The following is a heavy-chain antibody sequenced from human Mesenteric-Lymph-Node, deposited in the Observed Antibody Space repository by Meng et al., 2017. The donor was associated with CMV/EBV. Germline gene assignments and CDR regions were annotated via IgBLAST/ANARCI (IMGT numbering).Heavy chain of an antibody. D-gene: IGHD1-14*01. CDR3: AIHREAGLSMFYFDY. V-gene: IGHV4-61*07. CDR2: ISYSGST. CDR1: PFRVYTYS. J-gene: IGHJ4*02. Sequence: PFRVYTYSCNCIRRPPGKRLEWIAYISYSGSTSYNPSLKSRFTVSVDTSKNQFSLKLSSVTAADTAVYYCAIHREAGLSMFYFDYWGQGTLVTVSS.